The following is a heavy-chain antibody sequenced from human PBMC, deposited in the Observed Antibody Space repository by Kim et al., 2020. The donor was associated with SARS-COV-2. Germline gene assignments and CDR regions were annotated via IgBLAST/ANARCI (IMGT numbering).Heavy chain of an antibody. J-gene: IGHJ3*02. Sequence: SETLSLTCTVSGGSISSYYWSWIRQPPGKGLEWIGYIYYSGSTNYNPSLKSRVTISVDTSKNQFSLKLSSVTAADTAVYYCARDGTVTTLAAFDIWGQGTMVTVSS. CDR3: ARDGTVTTLAAFDI. CDR1: GGSISSYY. V-gene: IGHV4-59*01. D-gene: IGHD4-17*01. CDR2: IYYSGST.